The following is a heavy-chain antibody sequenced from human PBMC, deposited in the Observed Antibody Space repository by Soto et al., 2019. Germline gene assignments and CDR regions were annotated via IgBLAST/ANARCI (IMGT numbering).Heavy chain of an antibody. V-gene: IGHV3-23*01. Sequence: EVQLLESGGGLVQPGGSLRLSCAASGFTFSSYAMSWVRQAPGKGLEWVSAISGSGGSTYYADFVKGRFTISRDNSKNTLYLQMNSMRAEDTAVYYCSKDINRLLPTSFDYWGQGTLVTVSS. CDR2: ISGSGGST. CDR3: SKDINRLLPTSFDY. D-gene: IGHD3-22*01. J-gene: IGHJ4*02. CDR1: GFTFSSYA.